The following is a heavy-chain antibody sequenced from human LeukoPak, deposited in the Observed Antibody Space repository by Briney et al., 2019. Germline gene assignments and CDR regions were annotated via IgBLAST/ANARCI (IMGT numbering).Heavy chain of an antibody. CDR3: ARDLSSRDAY. CDR2: LKEDGSRQ. Sequence: PGGSLRLSCAASGFTVSINWMGWVRQAPGKGLEWVASLKEDGSRQYYVDSVRGRLTISRDNAKNSLYLQMSSLRVEDTAVYYCARDLSSRDAYWGQGTLVTVSS. V-gene: IGHV3-7*03. J-gene: IGHJ4*02. D-gene: IGHD6-13*01. CDR1: GFTVSINW.